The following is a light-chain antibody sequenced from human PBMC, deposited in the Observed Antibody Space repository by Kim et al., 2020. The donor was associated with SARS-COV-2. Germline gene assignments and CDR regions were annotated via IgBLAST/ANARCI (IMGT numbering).Light chain of an antibody. Sequence: SYELTQPSSASVSPGQTARITCSGDVLAKKYARWFQQKPGQAPVLVIYKDSERPSGIPERFSGSSSGTTVTLTISGAQVEDEADYYCYSAADNNLVFGGGTQLTVL. CDR3: YSAADNNLV. J-gene: IGLJ3*02. CDR1: VLAKKY. CDR2: KDS. V-gene: IGLV3-27*01.